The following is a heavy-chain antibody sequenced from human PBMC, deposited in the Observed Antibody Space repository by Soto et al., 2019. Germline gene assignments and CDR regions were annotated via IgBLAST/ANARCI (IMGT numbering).Heavy chain of an antibody. Sequence: SGGSLRLSCAASGFSFSSYAMSWVRQAPPQGLEWVSSISTRGGRTYYADSVEGRFSISRDNSANAVYLDMDNLRAEDTGIYYCAKEFYYDASGQYSDLYFDSWGQGALVTVSS. V-gene: IGHV3-23*01. CDR1: GFSFSSYA. J-gene: IGHJ4*02. CDR2: ISTRGGRT. D-gene: IGHD3-22*01. CDR3: AKEFYYDASGQYSDLYFDS.